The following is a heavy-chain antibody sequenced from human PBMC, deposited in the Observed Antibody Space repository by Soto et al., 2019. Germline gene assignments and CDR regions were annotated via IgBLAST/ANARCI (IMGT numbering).Heavy chain of an antibody. CDR3: AREAIIVIAAPEYYFDY. D-gene: IGHD3-22*01. CDR1: GFDVSNTA. CDR2: IYSGGYT. V-gene: IGHV3-66*01. Sequence: EVQLVESGGDLVQRGGSLGLSCEASGFDVSNTAMSWVRQAPGRGLEWVSVIYSGGYTNYADSVKGRFIVSRDSPKNTLYLQMDSLRAEDTAVYYCAREAIIVIAAPEYYFDYWGQGTLVTVSS. J-gene: IGHJ4*02.